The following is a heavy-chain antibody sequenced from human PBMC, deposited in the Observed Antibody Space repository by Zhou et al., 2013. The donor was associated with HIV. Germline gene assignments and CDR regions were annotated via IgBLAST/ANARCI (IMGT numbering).Heavy chain of an antibody. CDR1: GYTFTSYY. J-gene: IGHJ4*02. V-gene: IGHV1-46*01. CDR2: INPSGGST. CDR3: ARNPEKPEVRGNYFDY. D-gene: IGHD3-10*01. Sequence: QVQLVQSGAEVKKPGASVKVSCKASGYTFTSYYMHWVRQAPGQGLEWMGIINPSGGSTSYAQKFQGRVTMTRDTSTSTVYMELSSLRSEDTAVYYCARNPEKPEVRGNYFDYWGQGTLVTVSS.